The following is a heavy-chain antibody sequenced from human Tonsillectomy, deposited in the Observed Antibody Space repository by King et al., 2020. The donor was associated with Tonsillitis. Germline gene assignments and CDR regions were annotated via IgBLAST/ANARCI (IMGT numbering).Heavy chain of an antibody. CDR3: AKDLYYYDSSGYLEY. CDR2: ISYDGSNK. J-gene: IGHJ4*02. V-gene: IGHV3-30*18. D-gene: IGHD3-22*01. Sequence: VQLVESRGGVVQPGRSLRLSCAASGFTFNNYDMHWVRQAPGKGLEGVAVISYDGSNKYYADSVKGRFTISRDNSKSTLYLQMTSLGVEDTAVYYCAKDLYYYDSSGYLEYWGQGTLVTVSS. CDR1: GFTFNNYD.